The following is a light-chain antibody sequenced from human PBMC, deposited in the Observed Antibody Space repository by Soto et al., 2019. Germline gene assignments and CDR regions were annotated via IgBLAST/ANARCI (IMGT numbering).Light chain of an antibody. Sequence: DIPISQSPSPVSASVGDGVTIACRESEVFDSSLAWYQQKPGNAPKLLIYAAFILQSGVPSRFSGYGSGTDFTLAISSLQPEDFATYYCQQADSFPITFGQGTRLAI. V-gene: IGKV1-12*01. CDR3: QQADSFPIT. CDR2: AAF. CDR1: EVFDSS. J-gene: IGKJ5*01.